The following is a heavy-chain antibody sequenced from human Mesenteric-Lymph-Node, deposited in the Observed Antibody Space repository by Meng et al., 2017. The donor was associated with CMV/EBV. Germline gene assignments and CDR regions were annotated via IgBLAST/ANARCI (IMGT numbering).Heavy chain of an antibody. V-gene: IGHV3-69-1*01. CDR2: IHSTGST. CDR3: ARDRLEGSYSGPGY. CDR1: GFSVSNNY. J-gene: IGHJ4*02. Sequence: GGSLRLSCAVSGFSVSNNYMNWVRQAPGKGLEWVSSIHSTGSTYYPDSVRGRFTISRDNAKNSVYLQMNSLRAEDTAVYYCARDRLEGSYSGPGYWGQGTLVTVSS. D-gene: IGHD1-26*01.